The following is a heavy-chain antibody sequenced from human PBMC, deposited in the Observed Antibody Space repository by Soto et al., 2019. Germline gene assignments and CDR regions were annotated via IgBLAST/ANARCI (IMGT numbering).Heavy chain of an antibody. V-gene: IGHV3-21*01. CDR1: GFTFSSYS. Sequence: EVQLVESGGGLVKPGGSLRLSCAASGFTFSSYSMNWVRQAPGKGLEWVSSISSSSSYIYYADSVKGRFTISRDNAKNSLYLQMNSLRAEDTAVYYCARRPVASSALYGMDVWGQGTTVTVSS. CDR2: ISSSSSYI. CDR3: ARRPVASSALYGMDV. J-gene: IGHJ6*02.